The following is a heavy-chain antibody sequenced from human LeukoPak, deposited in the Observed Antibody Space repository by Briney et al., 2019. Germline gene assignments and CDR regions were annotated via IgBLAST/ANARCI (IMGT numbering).Heavy chain of an antibody. J-gene: IGHJ3*02. D-gene: IGHD6-19*01. Sequence: ETLSLTCTVSGGSISSYYWSWIRQPPGKGLEWVSAISGSGGSTYYADSVKGRFTISRDNSKNTLYLQMNSLRAEDTAVYYCTTELYSSSFDIWGQGTMVTVSS. CDR1: GGSISSYY. V-gene: IGHV3-23*01. CDR2: ISGSGGST. CDR3: TTELYSSSFDI.